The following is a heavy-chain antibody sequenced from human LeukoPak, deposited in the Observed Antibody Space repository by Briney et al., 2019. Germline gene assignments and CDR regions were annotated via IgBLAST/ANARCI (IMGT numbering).Heavy chain of an antibody. CDR3: ARVKSYYYDSSGYALPYYYFDY. CDR1: GGSISSYH. D-gene: IGHD3-22*01. Sequence: SETLSLTCTVSGGSISSYHWSWIRQPAGKGLEWVGRIYTSGSTNYNPSLKSRVNMSVDTSKNQFSLKLSSVTAADTAVYYCARVKSYYYDSSGYALPYYYFDYWGQGTLVTVSS. CDR2: IYTSGST. J-gene: IGHJ4*02. V-gene: IGHV4-4*07.